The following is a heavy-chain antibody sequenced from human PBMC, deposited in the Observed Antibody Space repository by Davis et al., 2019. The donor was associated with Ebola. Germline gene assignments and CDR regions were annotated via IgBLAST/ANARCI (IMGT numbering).Heavy chain of an antibody. V-gene: IGHV4-59*01. J-gene: IGHJ6*02. Sequence: SETLSLTCTVSGGSISSYYWSWIRQPPGKGLEWIGYIYYSGSTNYNPSLKSRVTISVDTSKNQFSLKLSSVTAADTAVYYCARLMGYYGLDVWGQGTTVTVSS. CDR3: ARLMGYYGLDV. CDR1: GGSISSYY. CDR2: IYYSGST. D-gene: IGHD3-10*01.